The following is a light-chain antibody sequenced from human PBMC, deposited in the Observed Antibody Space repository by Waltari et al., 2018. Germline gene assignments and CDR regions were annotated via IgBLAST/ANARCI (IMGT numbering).Light chain of an antibody. J-gene: IGKJ1*01. V-gene: IGKV1-39*01. CDR2: GAS. CDR3: QQTNTMPWT. Sequence: DIQLTQSPSSLPATIGDRVTVSCRASQSITIYLNWYQLQPGKAPKLLIYGASTLQSGIPSRFSGSGSGTDFTLTISSLQPEDFGIYYCQQTNTMPWTFGQGTKVEIK. CDR1: QSITIY.